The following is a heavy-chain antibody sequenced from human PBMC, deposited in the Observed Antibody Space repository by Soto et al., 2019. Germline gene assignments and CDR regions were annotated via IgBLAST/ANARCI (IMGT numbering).Heavy chain of an antibody. CDR3: ARGKRSYLSYGEY. V-gene: IGHV3-64*02. J-gene: IGHJ4*02. CDR2: ISSNGVNT. Sequence: GGSLRLSCVVSGLTFSSYAMHWVRQTPGKRLEYVSSISSNGVNTYYAESVKGRFTIGADFSTNTVYMELRTLRSDDTAVYYCARGKRSYLSYGEYWGQGTLVTVSS. D-gene: IGHD1-26*01. CDR1: GLTFSSYA.